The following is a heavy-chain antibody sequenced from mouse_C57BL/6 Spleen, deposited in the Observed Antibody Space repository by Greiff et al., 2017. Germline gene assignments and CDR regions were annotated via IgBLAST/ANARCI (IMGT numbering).Heavy chain of an antibody. D-gene: IGHD2-3*01. J-gene: IGHJ2*01. CDR3: AIHDDLYYFDD. CDR2: IHPSDSDT. Sequence: VQLQQPGAELVQPGASVKVSCKASGYTFTSYWMHWVKQRPGQGLEWIGRIHPSDSDTNYNQKFKGKATLTVDKSSSTAYMQLSSLTSEDSAVYYCAIHDDLYYFDDWGQGTTLTVSS. CDR1: GYTFTSYW. V-gene: IGHV1-74*01.